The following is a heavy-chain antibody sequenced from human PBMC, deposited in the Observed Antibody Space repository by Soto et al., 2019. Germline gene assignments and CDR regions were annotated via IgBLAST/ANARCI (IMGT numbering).Heavy chain of an antibody. D-gene: IGHD6-13*01. CDR2: IYPGDSDT. CDR3: ASPTFYSSSGFDY. Sequence: GESLKISCKGSGYSFTSYWIGWVRQMPGKGLEWMGIIYPGDSDTRYSPSFQGQVTISADKSISTAYLQWSSLKASDTAMYYCASPTFYSSSGFDYWVQGTLVTVSS. J-gene: IGHJ4*02. CDR1: GYSFTSYW. V-gene: IGHV5-51*01.